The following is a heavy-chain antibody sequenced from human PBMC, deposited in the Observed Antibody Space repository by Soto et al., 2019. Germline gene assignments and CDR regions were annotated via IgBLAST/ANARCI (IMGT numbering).Heavy chain of an antibody. Sequence: PSETLSLTCAVYGGSFSSQYWSWIRQPPGKGLEWIGEISHSGTTNYNPSLKSRVTISVDASKRQFSLTLTSVTAADTAVYFCAREEAYCSGGSCFSNYFDYWGQGTRVTVSS. CDR2: ISHSGTT. CDR1: GGSFSSQY. D-gene: IGHD2-15*01. J-gene: IGHJ4*02. CDR3: AREEAYCSGGSCFSNYFDY. V-gene: IGHV4-34*01.